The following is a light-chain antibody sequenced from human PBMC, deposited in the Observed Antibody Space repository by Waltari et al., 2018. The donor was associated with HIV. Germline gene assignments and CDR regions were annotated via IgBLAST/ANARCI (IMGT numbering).Light chain of an antibody. CDR2: ENN. J-gene: IGLJ1*01. CDR1: SSNIGNNY. V-gene: IGLV1-51*02. Sequence: QSVLTQPPTVSAAPGQKVTISCSGSSSNIGNNYGSWYQQLPGTAPKLLIYENNKRPSGIPDRCSGSKAGTSATLGITGLQTGDEADYYCGTWDSSLSSYVFGTGTKVTVL. CDR3: GTWDSSLSSYV.